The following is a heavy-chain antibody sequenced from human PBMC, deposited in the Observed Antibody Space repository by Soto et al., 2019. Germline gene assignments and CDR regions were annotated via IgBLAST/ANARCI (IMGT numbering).Heavy chain of an antibody. CDR2: IIPIFGTA. J-gene: IGHJ4*02. D-gene: IGHD2-2*01. CDR1: GGTFSSYA. Sequence: QVQLVQSGAEVKKPGSSVKVSCKASGGTFSSYAISWVRQAPGQGLEWMGGIIPIFGTANYAQKFQGRVTITADESTSTAYMELSSLRSEDTAVYYCAHEAPIVVVPAAQDEYNWNYGLDYWGQGTLVTVSS. V-gene: IGHV1-69*01. CDR3: AHEAPIVVVPAAQDEYNWNYGLDY.